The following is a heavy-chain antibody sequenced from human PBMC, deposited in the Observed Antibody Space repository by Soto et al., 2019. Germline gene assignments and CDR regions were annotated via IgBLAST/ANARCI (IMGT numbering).Heavy chain of an antibody. CDR2: IMPVFRTP. CDR3: ARDNDRPQLGGNYYYILDV. J-gene: IGHJ6*02. CDR1: GGTFRTAA. Sequence: QVQLEQSGAEVKKPGSSVKVFCKASGGTFRTAAVSWVRQAPGQGLEWMGGIMPVFRTPDYAQKFHGRVTITADESTSTAYMELSGLRSDDTAVYYCARDNDRPQLGGNYYYILDVWGQGTTITVSS. D-gene: IGHD2-8*01. V-gene: IGHV1-69*12.